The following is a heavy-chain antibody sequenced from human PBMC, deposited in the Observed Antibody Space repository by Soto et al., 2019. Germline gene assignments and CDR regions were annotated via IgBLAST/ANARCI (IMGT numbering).Heavy chain of an antibody. Sequence: VQLVESGGGLVQPGGSLRLSCAGSGFTFSDHYMTWIRQAPGKGPEWLSYISGGGDIISYADSVKGRFIISRDNAKRSLYLQMNSLTVEDTAVYYCSRDPRLADYWGQGTLVTVSS. D-gene: IGHD6-25*01. CDR2: ISGGGDII. V-gene: IGHV3-11*01. CDR1: GFTFSDHY. J-gene: IGHJ4*02. CDR3: SRDPRLADY.